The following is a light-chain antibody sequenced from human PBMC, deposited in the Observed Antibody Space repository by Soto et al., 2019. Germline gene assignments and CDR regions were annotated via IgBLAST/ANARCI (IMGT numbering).Light chain of an antibody. V-gene: IGLV2-14*03. J-gene: IGLJ2*01. Sequence: QSALTQPASVSGSPGQSITISCTGTSSDIGAYNFVSWYQQHPGKAPNLMLYDVNIRPSGVSNRFSGSKSGNTASLTISGLQAEEEADYYCTSSKTSTTMIFGGGTKLTVL. CDR2: DVN. CDR3: TSSKTSTTMI. CDR1: SSDIGAYNF.